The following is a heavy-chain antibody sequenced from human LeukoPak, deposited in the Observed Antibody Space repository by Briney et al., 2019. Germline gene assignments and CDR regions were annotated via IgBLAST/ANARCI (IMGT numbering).Heavy chain of an antibody. D-gene: IGHD4-23*01. CDR1: GGSISSSSYY. Sequence: SETLSLTCTVSGGSISSSSYYWGWIRQPPGKGLEWIGSIYYSGSTYYNPSLKSRVTISVDTSKNQFSLKLSSVTATDTAVYYCARTLLADYGGNSEDYWGQGTLVTVSS. V-gene: IGHV4-39*01. CDR2: IYYSGST. CDR3: ARTLLADYGGNSEDY. J-gene: IGHJ4*02.